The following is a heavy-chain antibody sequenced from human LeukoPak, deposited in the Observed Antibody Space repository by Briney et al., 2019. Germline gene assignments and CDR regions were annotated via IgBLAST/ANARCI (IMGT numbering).Heavy chain of an antibody. CDR3: ATGIIAARPDGDY. V-gene: IGHV1-24*01. CDR1: GYTLTELS. Sequence: ASVRVSCKVSGYTLTELSMHWVRLAPGKGLEWMGSFDPEDGETIYAQKFQGRVTMTEDTSTDTAYMELSSLRSEDTAVYYCATGIIAARPDGDYWGQGTLVTASS. J-gene: IGHJ4*02. D-gene: IGHD6-6*01. CDR2: FDPEDGET.